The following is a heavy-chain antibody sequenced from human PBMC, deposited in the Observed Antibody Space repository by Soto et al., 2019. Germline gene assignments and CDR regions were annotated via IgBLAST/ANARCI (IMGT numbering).Heavy chain of an antibody. CDR3: TKGSASSRPYYFDS. J-gene: IGHJ4*02. Sequence: GGSLRLSCADSGFTFSSYCRSWVRQAPGKGLEWVSAITGSGGDTFHADSVKGRFTVSRDNSRNTLNLQMNSLSAGDTAVYYCTKGSASSRPYYFDSWGQGTLVTVSS. CDR1: GFTFSSYC. D-gene: IGHD2-2*01. CDR2: ITGSGGDT. V-gene: IGHV3-23*01.